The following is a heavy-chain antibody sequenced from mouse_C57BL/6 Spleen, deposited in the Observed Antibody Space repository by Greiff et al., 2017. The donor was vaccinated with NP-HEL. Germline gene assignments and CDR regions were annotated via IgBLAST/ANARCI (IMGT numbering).Heavy chain of an antibody. V-gene: IGHV1-81*01. CDR1: GYTFTSYG. CDR3: ARYYDYPYAMDY. CDR2: IYPRSGNT. D-gene: IGHD2-4*01. Sequence: QVQLQQSGAELARPGASVKLSCKASGYTFTSYGISWVKQRTGQGLEWIGEIYPRSGNTYYNEKFTGKATLTADKSSSTAYMELRSLTSEDSAVYFCARYYDYPYAMDYWGQGTSVTVSS. J-gene: IGHJ4*01.